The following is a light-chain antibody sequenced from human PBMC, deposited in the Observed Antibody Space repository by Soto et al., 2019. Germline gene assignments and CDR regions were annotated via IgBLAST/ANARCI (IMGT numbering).Light chain of an antibody. CDR3: QQCRNWPLT. J-gene: IGKJ4*01. CDR1: QNGYNT. CDR2: DAS. V-gene: IGKV3-15*01. Sequence: EIVMTQSPATLSVSPGEGATLSCKASQNGYNTLAWYQQRPGQPPRLLIYDASTRATGISARFSGSGYGTEFTLTISSLQSEDFAVYFCQQCRNWPLTFGGGTKVEIK.